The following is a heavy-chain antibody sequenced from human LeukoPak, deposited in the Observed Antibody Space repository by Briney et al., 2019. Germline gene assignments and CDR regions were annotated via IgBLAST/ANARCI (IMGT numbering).Heavy chain of an antibody. D-gene: IGHD2-15*01. CDR2: ISTSGGNT. J-gene: IGHJ4*02. V-gene: IGHV3-23*01. CDR3: AKSRRVVVAASQFDY. CDR1: GFTFSSYA. Sequence: GASLRLSCAASGFTFSSYAMSWVRQAPGKGLEWVSAISTSGGNTFYADSVKGRFTISRDNSKNTLYLQMNSLRAEDTAVYYCAKSRRVVVAASQFDYWGQGTLVTVSS.